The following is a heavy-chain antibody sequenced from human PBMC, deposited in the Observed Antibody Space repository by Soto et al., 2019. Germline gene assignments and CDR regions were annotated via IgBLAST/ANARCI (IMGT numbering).Heavy chain of an antibody. J-gene: IGHJ4*02. CDR3: AGDPYSSSPY. V-gene: IGHV3-48*03. CDR2: ISSSGSST. Sequence: GGSLRLCCAVSGFTFSSYEMNWVRQAPGKGLEWVSYISSSGSSTYYADSVKGRFTMSRDNAKKSLYLQMNSLRAEDTAVYYCAGDPYSSSPYWGQGTLVTVSS. D-gene: IGHD6-6*01. CDR1: GFTFSSYE.